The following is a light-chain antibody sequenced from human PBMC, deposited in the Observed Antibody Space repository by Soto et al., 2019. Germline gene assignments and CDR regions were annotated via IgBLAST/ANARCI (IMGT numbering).Light chain of an antibody. V-gene: IGKV3-15*01. CDR1: QSVSSN. CDR2: GAF. CDR3: QQYNDWPLT. J-gene: IGKJ1*01. Sequence: EIVITQSPVTLSVSPGERATLSCRPSQSVSSNLAWYQQKPGQAPSLLIYGAFTRATGVPARFSGTGSGTEFTLTISSLQSEDFALYYCQQYNDWPLTFGQGTKVDIK.